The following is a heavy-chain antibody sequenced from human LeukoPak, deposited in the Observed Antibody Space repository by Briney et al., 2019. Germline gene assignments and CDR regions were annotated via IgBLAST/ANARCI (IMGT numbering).Heavy chain of an antibody. CDR2: AYYRSKWFN. D-gene: IGHD3-10*01. J-gene: IGHJ4*02. CDR3: YGSGGLYLDY. Sequence: SQTLSLTCAISGDSVSSNSTAWNCIRQSPSRSLEWLGRAYYRSKWFNDYAISVKSRITINPETSKTQFSLQLNSVTPADTTQAATYGSGGLYLDYWGQGTLVTVSS. CDR1: GDSVSSNSTA. V-gene: IGHV6-1*01.